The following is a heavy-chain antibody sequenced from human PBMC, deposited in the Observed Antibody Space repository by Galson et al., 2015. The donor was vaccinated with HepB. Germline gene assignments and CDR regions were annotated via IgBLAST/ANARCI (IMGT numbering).Heavy chain of an antibody. CDR3: AKFHVPGRRHFDY. CDR2: ISGGGGTI. Sequence: SLRLSCAASGFTFSTYAMGWVRQAPGKGLEWVSVISGGGGTIFYADFVKGRFTISRDNSKNTVYLQMNSLRAEDTAVYYCAKFHVPGRRHFDYWGQGTLATVSS. D-gene: IGHD1-1*01. V-gene: IGHV3-23*01. CDR1: GFTFSTYA. J-gene: IGHJ4*02.